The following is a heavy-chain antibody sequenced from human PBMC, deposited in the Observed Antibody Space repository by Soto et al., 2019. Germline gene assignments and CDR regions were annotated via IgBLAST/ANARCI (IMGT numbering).Heavy chain of an antibody. V-gene: IGHV2-5*02. CDR3: AHRVLRTVFGLVTTTAIYFDF. J-gene: IGHJ4*02. CDR1: GFSLTTSGVG. D-gene: IGHD3-3*01. CDR2: IYWDDDK. Sequence: QITLNESGPTQVKPRQTLTLTCTFSGFSLTTSGVGVGWIRQSPGKAPEWLALIYWDDDKRYSPSLKSRLTINKDTSKNQVVLTMAALDPADTATYYCAHRVLRTVFGLVTTTAIYFDFWGQGTPVAVSS.